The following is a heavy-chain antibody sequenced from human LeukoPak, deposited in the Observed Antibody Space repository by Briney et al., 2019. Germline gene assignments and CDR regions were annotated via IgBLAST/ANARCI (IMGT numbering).Heavy chain of an antibody. CDR2: IYTSGST. J-gene: IGHJ4*02. V-gene: IGHV4-4*07. CDR1: GGSISSYY. D-gene: IGHD3-3*01. Sequence: SETLSLTCTVSGGSISSYYWSWIGQPAGKGLEWIGRIYTSGSTNYNPSLKSRVTMSVDTSKNQFSLKLSFVTAADTAVYYCARTDLWSGYLHFDYWGQGTLVTVSS. CDR3: ARTDLWSGYLHFDY.